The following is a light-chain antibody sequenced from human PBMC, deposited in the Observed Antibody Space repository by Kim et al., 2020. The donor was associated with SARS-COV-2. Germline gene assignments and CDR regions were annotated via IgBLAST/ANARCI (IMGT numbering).Light chain of an antibody. J-gene: IGKJ3*01. CDR3: QQYNTYLFT. CDR2: KTS. V-gene: IGKV1-5*03. Sequence: ASVGDRVTITCRASQRISSWLAWYQRKPGKAPKLLIYKTSSLESGVPSRFSGSGSGTEFTLTISSLQPDDFATYYCQQYNTYLFTFGPGTKVDIK. CDR1: QRISSW.